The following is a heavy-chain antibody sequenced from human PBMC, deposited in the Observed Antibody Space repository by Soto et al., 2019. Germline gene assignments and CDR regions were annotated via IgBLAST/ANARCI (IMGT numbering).Heavy chain of an antibody. D-gene: IGHD3-16*01. CDR2: IMAVFGSA. Sequence: VQLGQSGAEVKKPGSSVKVSCRSSGGSFRSYAISWVRQAPGQGLEWMGSIMAVFGSATYAQRFQGRAIITADESTTTSYLELSGLQSGDAAVYFCATSRGFYEAMEVWGQGTTVTVSS. CDR1: GGSFRSYA. CDR3: ATSRGFYEAMEV. V-gene: IGHV1-69*01. J-gene: IGHJ6*02.